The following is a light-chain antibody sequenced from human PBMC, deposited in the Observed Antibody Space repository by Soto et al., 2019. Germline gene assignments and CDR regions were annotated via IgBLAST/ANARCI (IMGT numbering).Light chain of an antibody. CDR1: QSIDNW. Sequence: DIQMTQSPSPLSASIGDRVTITCRASQSIDNWLAWYQQKPGKAPQLLIYDASRVKTGVPSRFTASGSGTEFTLTINILQADDSATYFCQHYNGYPYTFGPGTKVEIK. J-gene: IGKJ2*01. CDR2: DAS. V-gene: IGKV1-5*01. CDR3: QHYNGYPYT.